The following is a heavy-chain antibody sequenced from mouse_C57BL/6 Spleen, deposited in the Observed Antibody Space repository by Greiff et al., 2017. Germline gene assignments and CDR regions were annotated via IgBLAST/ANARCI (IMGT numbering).Heavy chain of an antibody. CDR1: GYAFSSSW. V-gene: IGHV1-82*01. Sequence: QVQLKESGRELVKPGASVKISCKASGYAFSSSWMNWVKQRPGKGLEWIGRIYPGDGDTNYNGKFKGKVTLTADKSSSTAYMQLSSLTSEDSAVXFCAHYDYDGYAMDYWGQGTSVTVSS. CDR2: IYPGDGDT. J-gene: IGHJ4*01. D-gene: IGHD2-4*01. CDR3: AHYDYDGYAMDY.